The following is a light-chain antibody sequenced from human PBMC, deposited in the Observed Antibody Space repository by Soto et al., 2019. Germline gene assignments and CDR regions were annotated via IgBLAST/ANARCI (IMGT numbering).Light chain of an antibody. J-gene: IGKJ4*01. CDR2: ATS. CDR3: QESYTSPAVS. Sequence: DIQITQSPSSLSASLVDRVTITCRASQNIDNYLNWYQLKPGKAPKLLIYATSTLQSGVPSRFSGSGSGTEFTLTISSLQAEDFATYFCQESYTSPAVSFGGGTKVDIK. CDR1: QNIDNY. V-gene: IGKV1-39*01.